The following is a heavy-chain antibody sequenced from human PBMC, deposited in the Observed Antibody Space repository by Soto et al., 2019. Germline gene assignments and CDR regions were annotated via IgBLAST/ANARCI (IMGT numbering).Heavy chain of an antibody. V-gene: IGHV4-31*03. Sequence: SETLSLTCSVSGAALNSGNYYWSWIRQVPGKGLEWIGHIYVTGAVDYNPSLRDRITISQDTSERQFSLNLRLVTAADTAVYYCARLRIATNNYKWFDPWGQAPWSPSPQ. D-gene: IGHD2-21*01. CDR1: GAALNSGNYY. CDR2: IYVTGAV. CDR3: ARLRIATNNYKWFDP. J-gene: IGHJ5*02.